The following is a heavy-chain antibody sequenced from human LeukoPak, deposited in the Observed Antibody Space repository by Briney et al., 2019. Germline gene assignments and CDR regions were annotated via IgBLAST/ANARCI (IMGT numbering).Heavy chain of an antibody. CDR3: ARDAGYYYDSSGYSITAEYFQH. V-gene: IGHV4-4*07. J-gene: IGHJ1*01. Sequence: SETLSLTCTVSGGSISSFYWSWIRQPAGKGLEWIGRIYTSGSTNYNPSLKSRVTISVDTSKNQFSLKLSSVTAADTAVYYCARDAGYYYDSSGYSITAEYFQHWGQGTLVTVSS. D-gene: IGHD3-22*01. CDR2: IYTSGST. CDR1: GGSISSFY.